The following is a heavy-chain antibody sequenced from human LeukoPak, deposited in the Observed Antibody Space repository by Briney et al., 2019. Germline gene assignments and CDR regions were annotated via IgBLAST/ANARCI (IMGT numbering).Heavy chain of an antibody. CDR1: GFTFSNYV. J-gene: IGHJ4*02. D-gene: IGHD3-9*01. Sequence: PGGSLRLSCAASGFTFSNYVMTWVRQAAGKGLEWVSAISGCGGSTYYADSVKGRFAISRDNSKNTLYLQMNSLRAEDTAVYYCAKPSDILTGYTHPYYFDYWGQGTLVTVSS. V-gene: IGHV3-23*01. CDR2: ISGCGGST. CDR3: AKPSDILTGYTHPYYFDY.